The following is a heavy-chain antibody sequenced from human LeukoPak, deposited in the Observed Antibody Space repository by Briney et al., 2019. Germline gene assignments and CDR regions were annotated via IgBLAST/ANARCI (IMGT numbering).Heavy chain of an antibody. D-gene: IGHD3-9*01. J-gene: IGHJ4*02. CDR3: ARGSYYDILTGYYSRFDY. CDR1: GGSISSYY. Sequence: PSETLSLTCTVSGGSISSYYWSWIRQPPGKELEWIGYIYYSGSTNYNPSLKSRVTISVDTSKNQFSLKLSSVTAADTAVYYCARGSYYDILTGYYSRFDYWGQGTLVTVSS. CDR2: IYYSGST. V-gene: IGHV4-59*01.